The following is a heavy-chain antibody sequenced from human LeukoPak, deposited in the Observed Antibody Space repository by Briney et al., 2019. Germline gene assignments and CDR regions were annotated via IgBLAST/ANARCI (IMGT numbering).Heavy chain of an antibody. D-gene: IGHD3-10*01. CDR3: ARRVPYDSGSYYNPFGY. CDR1: GYTFTSYY. J-gene: IGHJ4*02. V-gene: IGHV1-46*01. Sequence: ASVKVSCKASGYTFTSYYMNWVRQAPGQGLEWMGIINPSGGSTSYAQKFQGRVTMTRDTSTSTVYMELSSLRSEDTAVYYCARRVPYDSGSYYNPFGYWGQGTLVTVPS. CDR2: INPSGGST.